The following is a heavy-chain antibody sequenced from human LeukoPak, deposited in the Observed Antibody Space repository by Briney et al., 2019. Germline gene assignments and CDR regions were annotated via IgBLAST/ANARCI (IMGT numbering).Heavy chain of an antibody. J-gene: IGHJ4*02. CDR1: GYTFTNYG. Sequence: ASVKVSCKASGYTFTNYGFSWVRQAPGQGLEWMGWISAYNGYTDYAQKLQFRVTMTKDTSTSTAYMELRSLRSDDTAVYYCASPSAYYYDSSDISFDYWGQGTLVTVSS. D-gene: IGHD3-22*01. CDR3: ASPSAYYYDSSDISFDY. CDR2: ISAYNGYT. V-gene: IGHV1-18*01.